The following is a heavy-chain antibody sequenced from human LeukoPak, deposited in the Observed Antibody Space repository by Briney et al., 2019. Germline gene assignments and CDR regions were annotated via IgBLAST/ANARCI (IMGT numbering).Heavy chain of an antibody. J-gene: IGHJ5*02. D-gene: IGHD3-3*01. Sequence: SETLSLTCAVYGGSFSGYYWSWIRQPPGKGLEWIGEINHSGSTNYNPSLKSRVTISVDTSKNQFSLKLSSVTAANTASYYGARVRSRARVTVFGVARNWFDPWGQGTLVTVSS. V-gene: IGHV4-34*01. CDR1: GGSFSGYY. CDR3: ARVRSRARVTVFGVARNWFDP. CDR2: INHSGST.